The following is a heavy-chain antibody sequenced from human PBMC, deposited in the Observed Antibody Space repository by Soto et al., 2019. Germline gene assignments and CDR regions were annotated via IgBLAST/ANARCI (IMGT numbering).Heavy chain of an antibody. CDR3: ARTPGVFTYYYGSGIENWFDP. J-gene: IGHJ5*02. CDR2: IYYSGTT. CDR1: GDSISSNSYF. Sequence: PSETLSLTCTDSGDSISSNSYFWAWIRQPPGKGLEWIGSIYYSGTTYYNPSLKSRVIISVDKSKNQFSLKLSSVTDADTAMYYCARTPGVFTYYYGSGIENWFDPWGRGTLVTVSS. V-gene: IGHV4-39*07. D-gene: IGHD3-10*01.